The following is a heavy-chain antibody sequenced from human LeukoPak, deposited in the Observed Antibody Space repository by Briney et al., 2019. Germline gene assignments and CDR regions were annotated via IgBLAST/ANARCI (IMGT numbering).Heavy chain of an antibody. J-gene: IGHJ5*02. CDR3: ARVGSDWNDVRYNWFDP. D-gene: IGHD1-1*01. CDR1: GGSISSGDYS. CDR2: IFQSGST. Sequence: PSQTLSLTCAVSGGSISSGDYSWSWIRQPPGKGLEWIGYIFQSGSTYYNPSLKSRVTISVDRSKNQFSLKLSSVTAADTAVYYCARVGSDWNDVRYNWFDPWGQGTLVTVSP. V-gene: IGHV4-30-2*01.